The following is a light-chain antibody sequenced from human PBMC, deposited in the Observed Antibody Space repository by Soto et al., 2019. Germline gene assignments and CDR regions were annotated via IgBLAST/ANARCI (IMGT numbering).Light chain of an antibody. CDR3: QQGSSFPQYT. J-gene: IGKJ2*01. CDR2: AAS. V-gene: IGKV1-12*01. CDR1: QAIGNS. Sequence: DIQMTQSPPSVSASVGDRVTIACRASQAIGNSLAWYQQKPGQAPNLLIYAASNLQSAVPSRFSGSGSGTDFTLTISSLQPEDFATYYCQQGSSFPQYTFGQGTKLEIK.